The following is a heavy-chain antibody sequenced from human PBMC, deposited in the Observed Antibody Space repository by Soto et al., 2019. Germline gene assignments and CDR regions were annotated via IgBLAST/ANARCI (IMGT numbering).Heavy chain of an antibody. CDR2: IYFSGTT. CDR3: ARLGWELPIDH. CDR1: GDSISGSNYY. D-gene: IGHD1-26*01. J-gene: IGHJ4*02. Sequence: QLQLQESGPGLVKPSETLSLICTVFGDSISGSNYYWGWIRQPPGKGLEWIGGIYFSGTTHYSASLRSRVTISVDTSKNQFSLRLTSVTAADTAVYYCARLGWELPIDHWGQGTLVTVSS. V-gene: IGHV4-39*01.